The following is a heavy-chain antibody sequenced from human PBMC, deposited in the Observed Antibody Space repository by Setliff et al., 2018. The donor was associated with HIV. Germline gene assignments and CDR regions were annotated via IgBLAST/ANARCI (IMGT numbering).Heavy chain of an antibody. J-gene: IGHJ4*02. V-gene: IGHV4-39*01. CDR2: FYFGRTT. CDR3: ARRRLVGYSFDY. CDR1: GGSINSDAYY. Sequence: SETLSLTCNVSGGSINSDAYYWAWVRQPPGKGLEWIGTFYFGRTTYYNPSLESRVTLSVDTAKNQLSLKVTSVTAADTAIYYCARRRLVGYSFDYWGQGALVTVSS. D-gene: IGHD6-6*01.